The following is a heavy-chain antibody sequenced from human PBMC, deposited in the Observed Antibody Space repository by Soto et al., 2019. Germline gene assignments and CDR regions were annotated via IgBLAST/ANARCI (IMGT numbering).Heavy chain of an antibody. D-gene: IGHD2-21*01. CDR3: AKGEGFLDY. CDR2: ITPYNGNT. V-gene: IGHV1-18*01. CDR1: GYTFANYG. Sequence: QVQLVQSGAEVKKPGASVKVSCKASGYTFANYGISWVRQAPGQGLEWMGWITPYNGNTNYARNLQGRLTMTTDTSTSTAYMELRSLRSDDTSVYYCAKGEGFLDYWGQGTLVTDSS. J-gene: IGHJ4*02.